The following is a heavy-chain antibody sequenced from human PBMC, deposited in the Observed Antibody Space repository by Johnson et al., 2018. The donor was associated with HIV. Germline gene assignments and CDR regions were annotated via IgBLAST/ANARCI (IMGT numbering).Heavy chain of an antibody. D-gene: IGHD4-17*01. V-gene: IGHV3-53*01. Sequence: EVQLVESGGGLIQPGGSLRLSCAVFGFTVSRNYMSWVRQAPGKGMEWVSVIHRGGSTYYADSVKGRLTISRENSKNTLYLQMNSLRAEDTAVYYCARDAKVDYGDAFDIWGQGTKVTVSS. CDR3: ARDAKVDYGDAFDI. CDR2: IHRGGST. J-gene: IGHJ3*02. CDR1: GFTVSRNY.